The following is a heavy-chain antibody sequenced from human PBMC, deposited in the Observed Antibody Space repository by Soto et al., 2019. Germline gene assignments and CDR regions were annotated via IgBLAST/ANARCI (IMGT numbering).Heavy chain of an antibody. Sequence: QVQLQESGPRLVKPSETLSLTCTISGASISNHYCQWFRQPPGKGLEWIGYSHHTGGSIYNPSLKSPATISLDTSKNQCFLKLTSVTVAETAVYYCATGGGWLTDYWGQGTLVTVSS. J-gene: IGHJ4*02. CDR3: ATGGGWLTDY. CDR1: GASISNHY. D-gene: IGHD6-19*01. CDR2: SHHTGGS. V-gene: IGHV4-59*11.